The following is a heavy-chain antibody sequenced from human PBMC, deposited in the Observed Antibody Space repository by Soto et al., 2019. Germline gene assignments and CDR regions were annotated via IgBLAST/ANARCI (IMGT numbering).Heavy chain of an antibody. D-gene: IGHD6-6*01. CDR1: GYILTELS. Sequence: ASVKVSCKVSGYILTELSMHWVRQAPGKGLEWMGGFDPEDGETIYAQKFQGRVTMTEDTSTDTAYMELSSLRSEDTAVYYCATALSEYSSSEHYYGMDVWGQGTTVTVSS. J-gene: IGHJ6*02. CDR2: FDPEDGET. CDR3: ATALSEYSSSEHYYGMDV. V-gene: IGHV1-24*01.